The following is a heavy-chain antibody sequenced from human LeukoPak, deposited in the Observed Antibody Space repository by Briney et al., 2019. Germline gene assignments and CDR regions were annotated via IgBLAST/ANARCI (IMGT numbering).Heavy chain of an antibody. CDR3: AARTLTSSWYD. D-gene: IGHD6-13*01. V-gene: IGHV5-51*04. Sequence: SGESLKISCKSSGYNFAGHWIGWVRQMPGKGLEWMGLIYPDDSDTRYSPSFQRPLIISADKPLSTAYLQWSSLKASDTAMYYYAARTLTSSWYDWGQGTLVTASS. CDR2: IYPDDSDT. CDR1: GYNFAGHW. J-gene: IGHJ4*02.